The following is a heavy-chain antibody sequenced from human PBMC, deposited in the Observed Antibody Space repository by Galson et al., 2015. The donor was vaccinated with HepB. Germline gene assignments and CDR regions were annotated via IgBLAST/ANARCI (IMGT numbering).Heavy chain of an antibody. Sequence: SLRLSCAASGFTFSNAWMNWVRQTPGRGLEWVGRIKGKTDGGTTDYAAPVKGRFTISRDDPKNTLYLQMNSLKTEDTAVYYCTTDQRSYDFWSGYYFDPWTWGQGTLVTVSS. D-gene: IGHD3-3*01. CDR1: GFTFSNAW. CDR3: TTDQRSYDFWSGYYFDPWT. V-gene: IGHV3-15*07. CDR2: IKGKTDGGTT. J-gene: IGHJ4*02.